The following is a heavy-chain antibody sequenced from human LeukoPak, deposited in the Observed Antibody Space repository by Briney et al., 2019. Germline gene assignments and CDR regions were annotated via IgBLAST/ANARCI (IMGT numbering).Heavy chain of an antibody. CDR2: ISGSGGST. CDR3: AKFSWVRAAPIIDYFDY. V-gene: IGHV3-23*01. J-gene: IGHJ4*02. CDR1: GFTFSSYA. D-gene: IGHD6-6*01. Sequence: PGGSLRLSCAASGFTFSSYAMSWVRQAPGKGLEWVSAISGSGGSTYYADSVKGRFTISRDNSKNTLYLQMNSLRAEDTAVYYCAKFSWVRAAPIIDYFDYWGQGTLVTVSS.